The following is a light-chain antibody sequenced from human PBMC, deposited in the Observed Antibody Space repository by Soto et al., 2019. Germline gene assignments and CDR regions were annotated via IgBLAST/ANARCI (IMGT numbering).Light chain of an antibody. Sequence: QSVLTQPASVSGSPGQSITISCTGTSSEVGAYDFVSWYQQHPDKAPKLMIYEVIYRPSGVSNRFSGSKSVNTATLTISGLQAEDEGDYYCSSYTTSRTRVFGTGTKVTVL. CDR2: EVI. V-gene: IGLV2-14*03. CDR3: SSYTTSRTRV. J-gene: IGLJ1*01. CDR1: SSEVGAYDF.